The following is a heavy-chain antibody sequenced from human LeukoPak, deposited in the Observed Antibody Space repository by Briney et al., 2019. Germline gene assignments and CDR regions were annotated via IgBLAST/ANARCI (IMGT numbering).Heavy chain of an antibody. CDR2: ISSSGSTI. V-gene: IGHV3-48*03. J-gene: IGHJ4*02. CDR3: ARGLAYYYGSGSYGFDY. D-gene: IGHD3-10*01. Sequence: GGSLRLSCAASGFTFSSYEMNWVRQAPGKGLEWVSYISSSGSTIYYADPVKGRFTISRDNAKNSLYLQMNSLRAEDTAVYYCARGLAYYYGSGSYGFDYWGQGTLVTVSS. CDR1: GFTFSSYE.